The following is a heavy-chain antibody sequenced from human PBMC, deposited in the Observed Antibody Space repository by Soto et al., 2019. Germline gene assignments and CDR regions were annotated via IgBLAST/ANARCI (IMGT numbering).Heavy chain of an antibody. CDR2: LQTDGSHP. Sequence: EVQLVESGGGLVQPGGSLRLSCVASGFTFDYYWMHWVRQAPGEGLMWVSRLQTDGSHPDYADSVKGRFTISRDNAKNTLYLQMIYLIPADTAVYYCAIGGDPDYWGQGTLVTVSS. CDR1: GFTFDYYW. D-gene: IGHD3-16*01. V-gene: IGHV3-74*01. CDR3: AIGGDPDY. J-gene: IGHJ4*02.